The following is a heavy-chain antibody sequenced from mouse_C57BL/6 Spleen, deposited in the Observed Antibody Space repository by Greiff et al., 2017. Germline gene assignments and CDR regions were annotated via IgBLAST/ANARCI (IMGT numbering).Heavy chain of an antibody. Sequence: DVQLVESGPGLVKPSQSLSLTCSVTGYSITSGYYWNWIRQFPGNKLEWMGYISYDGSNNYNPSLKNRISITRDTSKNQFFLKLNSVTTEDTATYYCANYDYSAWFAYWGQGTLVTVSA. V-gene: IGHV3-6*01. J-gene: IGHJ3*01. CDR2: ISYDGSN. D-gene: IGHD2-4*01. CDR3: ANYDYSAWFAY. CDR1: GYSITSGYY.